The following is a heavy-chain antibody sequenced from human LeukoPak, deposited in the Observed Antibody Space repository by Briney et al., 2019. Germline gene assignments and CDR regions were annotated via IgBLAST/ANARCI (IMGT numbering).Heavy chain of an antibody. CDR3: ARGIGLAFDY. CDR2: ISFSSSYI. Sequence: GGSLRLSCAASGFTFSSYSMNWVRQAPGKGLEWVSSISFSSSYIYYADSVKGRFTISRDNAKNSLYLQMNSLRAEDTAVYYCARGIGLAFDYWGQGTLVTVSS. D-gene: IGHD3/OR15-3a*01. CDR1: GFTFSSYS. J-gene: IGHJ4*02. V-gene: IGHV3-21*06.